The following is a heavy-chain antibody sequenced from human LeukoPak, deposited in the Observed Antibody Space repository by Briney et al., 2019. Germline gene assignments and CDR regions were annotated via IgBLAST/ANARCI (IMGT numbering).Heavy chain of an antibody. CDR2: ISYDGSNK. J-gene: IGHJ6*03. CDR3: AGTGYCSGGSCYSDSPRYYYYYYMDV. CDR1: GFTFSSYG. Sequence: GGSLRLSCAASGFTFSSYGMHWVRQAPGKGLEWVAVISYDGSNKYYADSVKGRFTISRDNSKNTLYLQMNSQRAEDTAVYYCAGTGYCSGGSCYSDSPRYYYYYYMDVWGKGTTVTISS. V-gene: IGHV3-33*05. D-gene: IGHD2-15*01.